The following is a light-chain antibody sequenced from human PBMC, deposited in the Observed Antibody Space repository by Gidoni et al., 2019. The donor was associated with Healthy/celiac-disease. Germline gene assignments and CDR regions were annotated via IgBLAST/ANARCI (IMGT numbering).Light chain of an antibody. J-gene: IGKJ2*01. CDR1: QNINSW. Sequence: DIQMTQSPSTLPASVGDRVTITCRASQNINSWLAWYQQKPGKAPKLLIYKASNLEDGVPSRFSGSGSGTEFTLTISSLQPDDFASYYCQQYNAYSTFGQGTKLEIK. V-gene: IGKV1-5*03. CDR2: KAS. CDR3: QQYNAYST.